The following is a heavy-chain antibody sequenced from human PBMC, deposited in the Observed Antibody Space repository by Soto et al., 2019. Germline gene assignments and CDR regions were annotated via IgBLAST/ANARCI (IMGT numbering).Heavy chain of an antibody. J-gene: IGHJ4*02. V-gene: IGHV4-31*03. CDR3: AGITMVRGAHFDY. D-gene: IGHD3-10*01. CDR1: GGSISSGGYY. Sequence: QVQLQESGPGLVKPSQTLSLTCTVSGGSISSGGYYWSWIRQHPGKGLEWIGYIYYSGSTYYNPSLKSRVTISVDTAKNQFSLKLSSVTAADTAVYYCAGITMVRGAHFDYWGQGTLVTVSS. CDR2: IYYSGST.